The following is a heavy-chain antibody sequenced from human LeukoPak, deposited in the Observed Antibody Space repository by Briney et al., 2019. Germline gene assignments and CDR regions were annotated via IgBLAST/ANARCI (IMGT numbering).Heavy chain of an antibody. V-gene: IGHV3-53*04. CDR2: IYSGCST. Sequence: GGSLRLSCAASGFTVSSNYMSWLLQAPGKELEWVSVIYSGCSTYYADPVKGRFTISRHNSKNPLDLQMKSRRAEDTAVYYAARGLDGSGWYCWGQGTLVTVSS. J-gene: IGHJ4*02. D-gene: IGHD6-19*01. CDR1: GFTVSSNY. CDR3: ARGLDGSGWYC.